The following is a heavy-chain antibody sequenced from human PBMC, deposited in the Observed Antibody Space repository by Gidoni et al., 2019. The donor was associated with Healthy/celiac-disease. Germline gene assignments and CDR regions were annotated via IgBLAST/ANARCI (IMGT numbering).Heavy chain of an antibody. V-gene: IGHV1-69*01. Sequence: QVQMVQSGDEVQKPASSVKVSCKASGGTFSSYAISWVRQAPGQGLEWMGGIIPIFGTANYAQKFQGRGTITADESTSTAYMELSSLRSEDTAVYSCASVLYDSGYFDLWGRGTLVTVSS. CDR1: GGTFSSYA. CDR3: ASVLYDSGYFDL. D-gene: IGHD3-3*01. J-gene: IGHJ2*01. CDR2: IIPIFGTA.